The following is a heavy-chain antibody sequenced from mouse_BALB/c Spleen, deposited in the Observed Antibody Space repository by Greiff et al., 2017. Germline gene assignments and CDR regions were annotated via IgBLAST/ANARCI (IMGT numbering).Heavy chain of an antibody. CDR2: IWAGGST. D-gene: IGHD1-1*01. CDR1: GFSLTSYG. V-gene: IGHV2-9*02. CDR3: AREEVLRSYYYAMDY. Sequence: QVQLKESGPGLVAPSQSLSITCTVSGFSLTSYGVHWVRQPPGKGLEWLGVIWAGGSTNYNSALMSRLSISKDNSKSQVFLKMNSLQTDDTAMYYCAREEVLRSYYYAMDYWGQGTSVTVSS. J-gene: IGHJ4*01.